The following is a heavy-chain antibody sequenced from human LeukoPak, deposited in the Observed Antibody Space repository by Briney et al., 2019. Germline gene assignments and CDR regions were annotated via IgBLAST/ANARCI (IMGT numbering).Heavy chain of an antibody. Sequence: PSQTLSLTCTVSGGSISSGGYYWSWIRQHPGKGLEWIGYIYYSGSTYYNPSLKSRVTISVDTSKNQFSLKLSSVTAADTAVYYCARGYTYYYDSSGRGAFDIWGQGTMVTVSS. CDR2: IYYSGST. J-gene: IGHJ3*02. CDR1: GGSISSGGYY. D-gene: IGHD3-22*01. V-gene: IGHV4-31*03. CDR3: ARGYTYYYDSSGRGAFDI.